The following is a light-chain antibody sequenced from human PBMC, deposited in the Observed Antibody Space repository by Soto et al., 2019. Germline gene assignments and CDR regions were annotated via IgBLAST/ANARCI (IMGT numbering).Light chain of an antibody. CDR3: QQRSNWPLT. J-gene: IGKJ5*01. Sequence: DFVLTQSPDSLAVPLGARATINCRSTQSVLHNSSSHHFLSWYQQKPGQSPKLLIYWTSVRESGVPERFSGSGSGTDFTLTISSLEPEDFAVYYCQQRSNWPLTFGQGTRLEIK. CDR1: QSVLHNSSSHHF. CDR2: WTS. V-gene: IGKV4-1*01.